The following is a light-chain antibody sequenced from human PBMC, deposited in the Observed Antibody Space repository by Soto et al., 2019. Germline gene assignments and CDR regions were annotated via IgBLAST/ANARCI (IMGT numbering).Light chain of an antibody. CDR2: SNN. CDR3: AAWDSSLNGVV. CDR1: SSNIGSNS. V-gene: IGLV1-44*01. Sequence: QSVLTQPPSASRTPGQRDTSSCSGSSSNIGSNSVNWYQQLPGTAPKLLVYSNNQRSSGVTDRFSGSKSGTSSSLAISGLQSDDEADYYCAAWDSSLNGVVVVGGTKVTVL. J-gene: IGLJ2*01.